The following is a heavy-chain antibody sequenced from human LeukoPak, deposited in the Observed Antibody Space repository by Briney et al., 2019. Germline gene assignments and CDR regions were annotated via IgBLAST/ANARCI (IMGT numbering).Heavy chain of an antibody. V-gene: IGHV1-8*01. Sequence: ASVKVSCKASGYTFTSYDINWVRQATGQGLEWMGWMNPNSGNTGYAQKFQGRVTMTRNTSISTAYMELSSLRSEDTAVYYCARGQDYYGSGSYLLRWGQEPWSPSPQ. CDR1: GYTFTSYD. D-gene: IGHD3-10*01. J-gene: IGHJ4*01. CDR2: MNPNSGNT. CDR3: ARGQDYYGSGSYLLR.